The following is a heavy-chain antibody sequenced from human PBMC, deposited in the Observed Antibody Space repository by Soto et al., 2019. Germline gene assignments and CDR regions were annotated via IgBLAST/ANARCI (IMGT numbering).Heavy chain of an antibody. CDR1: GGSISSRIHY. Sequence: PSETLSLTCTVSGGSISSRIHYWGWIRQPPGKGLEWIGSIYYSGRTYYNPSLKGRLTMSVDMSKNQFSLRLSSVTAADTALYYCARHEISSWGFDSWGQGALVTVSS. V-gene: IGHV4-39*01. CDR2: IYYSGRT. CDR3: ARHEISSWGFDS. J-gene: IGHJ4*02. D-gene: IGHD6-13*01.